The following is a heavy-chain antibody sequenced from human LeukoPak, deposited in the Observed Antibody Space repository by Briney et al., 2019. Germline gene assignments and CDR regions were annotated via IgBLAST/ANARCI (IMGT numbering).Heavy chain of an antibody. CDR3: ARVDYDSSGYYYDAFDI. CDR1: GYTFTSYD. J-gene: IGHJ3*02. V-gene: IGHV1-8*01. D-gene: IGHD3-22*01. CDR2: MNPNSGNT. Sequence: ASVKVSCKASGYTFTSYDINWVRQATGQGLEWMGWMNPNSGNTGYAQKFQGRVTMTRDTSISTAYMELSRLRSDDTAVYYCARVDYDSSGYYYDAFDIWGQGTMVTVSS.